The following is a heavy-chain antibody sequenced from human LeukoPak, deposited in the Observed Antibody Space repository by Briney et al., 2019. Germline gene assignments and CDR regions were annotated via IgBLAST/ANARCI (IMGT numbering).Heavy chain of an antibody. V-gene: IGHV3-23*01. D-gene: IGHD6-19*01. J-gene: IGHJ2*01. CDR1: AFTFSSYA. CDR3: AKTLRESSGREYFDL. Sequence: GGSLRLSCAASAFTFSSYAMSWVRQAPGKGLEWVSGVSGSGGSTYYAYSVKGRFTISRDNSKNTLYLQLNSLRVEDTAEYYCAKTLRESSGREYFDLWGRGTLVTVSS. CDR2: VSGSGGST.